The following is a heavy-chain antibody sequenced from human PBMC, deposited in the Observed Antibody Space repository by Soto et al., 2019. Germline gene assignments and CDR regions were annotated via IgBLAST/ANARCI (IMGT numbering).Heavy chain of an antibody. CDR3: ASGFTFDY. V-gene: IGHV1-2*02. Sequence: ASVKVSCKASGYTFTGYYMHWLRQAPGQGLEWMGWINPNTGDTNYAQKFQGRVAMTRDTSISTAYMELSRLTSDDTAVYYCASGFTFDYWGRGTLVTVYS. CDR2: INPNTGDT. CDR1: GYTFTGYY. D-gene: IGHD3-16*01. J-gene: IGHJ4*02.